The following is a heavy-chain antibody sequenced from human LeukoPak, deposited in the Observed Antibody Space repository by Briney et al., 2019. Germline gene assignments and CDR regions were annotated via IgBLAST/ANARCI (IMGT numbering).Heavy chain of an antibody. J-gene: IGHJ4*02. CDR1: GYTFTSYG. Sequence: ASVKVSCKASGYTFTSYGISWVRQAPGQGLEWMGWISAYNGNTNYAQKLQGRVTMTTDTSTSTAYMELRSLRSDDTPVYYCARDYGSITMVRGVILFDYWGQGTLVTVSS. V-gene: IGHV1-18*01. CDR2: ISAYNGNT. D-gene: IGHD3-10*01. CDR3: ARDYGSITMVRGVILFDY.